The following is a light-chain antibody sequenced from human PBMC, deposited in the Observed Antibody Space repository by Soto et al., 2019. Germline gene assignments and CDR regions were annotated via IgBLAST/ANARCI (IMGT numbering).Light chain of an antibody. Sequence: QSALTQPPSITGAPGQRVTISCRDSSSSIGAGSDVHWYHQHPGKAPKRLINSNTNRPSGVPVRFSGPKSGASASLSFAGLQAEDEGDYYCHTSDSSWSGLYVFGTGTKVTVL. J-gene: IGLJ1*01. V-gene: IGLV1-40*03. CDR3: HTSDSSWSGLYV. CDR1: SSSIGAGSD. CDR2: SNT.